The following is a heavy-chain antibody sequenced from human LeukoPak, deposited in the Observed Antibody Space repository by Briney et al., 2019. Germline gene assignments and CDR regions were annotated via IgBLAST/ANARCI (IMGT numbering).Heavy chain of an antibody. Sequence: GGSLRLSCAASGFTFSSYSMNWVRQAPGKGLEWVSSISSSSSYIYYADSVKGRFTISRDNAKNSLYLQMNSLRAEDTAVYYCARWGSSSVNWFDPWGQGTLVTVSS. CDR3: ARWGSSSVNWFDP. J-gene: IGHJ5*02. CDR1: GFTFSSYS. V-gene: IGHV3-21*01. D-gene: IGHD6-6*01. CDR2: ISSSSSYI.